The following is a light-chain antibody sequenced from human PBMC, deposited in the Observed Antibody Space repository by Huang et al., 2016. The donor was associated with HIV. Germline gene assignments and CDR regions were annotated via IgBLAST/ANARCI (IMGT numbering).Light chain of an antibody. CDR3: QQYNSYPLT. CDR2: AAA. Sequence: DIQMTQSPSSLSASVGDRVTITFRASQGIANYLVWFQQKPGKAPNSMIYAAATLQSGVPSRFSGSGFGRDFTLNISSLQPEDFATYYCQQYNSYPLTFGGGTKVEI. J-gene: IGKJ4*01. V-gene: IGKV1-16*01. CDR1: QGIANY.